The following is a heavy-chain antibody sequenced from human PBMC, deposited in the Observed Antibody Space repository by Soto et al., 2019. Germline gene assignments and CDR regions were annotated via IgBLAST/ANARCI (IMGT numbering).Heavy chain of an antibody. Sequence: QVQLVQSGAEVKKPGSSVKVSCKASGGPFSSYSINWMRQAPGQGLEWMGEIIPIFGTANYTQKFQGRVTIIADESTSTAYMELRSVRSEVTAVYSCARDCGWHSGFIDYWGQGTLV. CDR3: ARDCGWHSGFIDY. J-gene: IGHJ4*02. CDR1: GGPFSSYS. D-gene: IGHD2-21*01. CDR2: IIPIFGTA. V-gene: IGHV1-69*01.